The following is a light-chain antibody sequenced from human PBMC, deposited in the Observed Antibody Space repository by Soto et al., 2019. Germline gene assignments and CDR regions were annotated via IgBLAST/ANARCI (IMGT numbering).Light chain of an antibody. CDR3: QQYGSSPIT. CDR1: QSVSNSY. CDR2: GAS. J-gene: IGKJ5*01. Sequence: EIVLTQSPGTLSLSPGERATLSCRASQSVSNSYLAWYQLQPGQAPRLLIYGASSRATGIPDRFSGSGSGTDFTVTISRLEPEDFAAYYCQQYGSSPITFGQGTRLEIK. V-gene: IGKV3-20*01.